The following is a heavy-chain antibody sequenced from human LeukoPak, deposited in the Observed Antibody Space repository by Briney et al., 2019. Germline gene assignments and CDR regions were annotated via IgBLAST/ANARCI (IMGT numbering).Heavy chain of an antibody. CDR3: ARDHSIDDRSWWFDP. CDR1: RYTFTRNW. J-gene: IGHJ5*02. D-gene: IGHD3-9*01. Sequence: ASVKVSCKTSRYTFTRNWMHWVRHAPGQGLEWMGIINPNGGTTIYAPKSKGRVTVTRDTPSNTVYMELGRLRSDDTPVSTCARDHSIDDRSWWFDPWGQGTLVTVSS. CDR2: INPNGGTT. V-gene: IGHV1-46*01.